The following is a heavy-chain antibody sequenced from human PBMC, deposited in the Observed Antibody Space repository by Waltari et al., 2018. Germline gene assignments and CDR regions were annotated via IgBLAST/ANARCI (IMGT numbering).Heavy chain of an antibody. J-gene: IGHJ4*02. CDR1: GFTLSAYT. CDR3: VRSDYGDYVGGYY. Sequence: EVQLVESGGGLVKPGGSLRLSCAASGFTLSAYTMSWVRQTPGKGLEWVSSISSSSSFIYYADSVKGRFTISRDNAKNSLFLQMNSLRAEDTSVYYCVRSDYGDYVGGYYWGQGTVVTVSS. CDR2: ISSSSSFI. V-gene: IGHV3-21*01. D-gene: IGHD4-17*01.